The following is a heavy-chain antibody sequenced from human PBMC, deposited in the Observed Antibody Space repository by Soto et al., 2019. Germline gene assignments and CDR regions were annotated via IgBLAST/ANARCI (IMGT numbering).Heavy chain of an antibody. CDR3: VQATYCTSITCYELDY. D-gene: IGHD2-2*01. V-gene: IGHV3-64D*06. J-gene: IGHJ4*02. CDR2: ISSSGVNT. CDR1: GFTFSSYF. Sequence: GGSLRLSCSSSGFTFSSYFMHWVRQAPGKGLEYVSGISSSGVNTYYADSVKGRFTISRDNSKDTLYLQMSSLRVEDTAVYYCVQATYCTSITCYELDYWGQGTRVTVSS.